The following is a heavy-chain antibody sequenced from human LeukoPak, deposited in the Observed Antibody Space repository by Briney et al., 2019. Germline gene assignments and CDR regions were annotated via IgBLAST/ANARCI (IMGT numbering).Heavy chain of an antibody. Sequence: AASVKVSCKASGYTFTGYYMHWVRQAPGQGLEWMGWINPHSGGTNYAQKFQGRVTMTRDTSISTAYMELSRLRSDDTAVYYCARLAARRNDAFDTWGQGTMVTVSS. CDR2: INPHSGGT. CDR1: GYTFTGYY. CDR3: ARLAARRNDAFDT. J-gene: IGHJ3*02. V-gene: IGHV1-2*02. D-gene: IGHD2-15*01.